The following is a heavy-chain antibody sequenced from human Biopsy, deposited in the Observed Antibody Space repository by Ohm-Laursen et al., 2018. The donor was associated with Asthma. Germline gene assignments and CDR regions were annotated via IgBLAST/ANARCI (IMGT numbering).Heavy chain of an antibody. V-gene: IGHV3-53*01. D-gene: IGHD5-24*01. CDR1: GFTFSSYW. Sequence: GSLRLSCAASGFTFSSYWMHWVRQAPGKGLEWVSLIYSGDNTYYADSVKGRFTISRDHSKLYLQMNNLRAEDTAVYHCARISRLGYNSLDYSMDVWGQGTTVTVSS. CDR2: IYSGDNT. CDR3: ARISRLGYNSLDYSMDV. J-gene: IGHJ6*02.